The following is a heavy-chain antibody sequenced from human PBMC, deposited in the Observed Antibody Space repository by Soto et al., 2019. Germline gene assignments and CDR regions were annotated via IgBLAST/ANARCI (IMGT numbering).Heavy chain of an antibody. D-gene: IGHD6-19*01. CDR3: ARPPPGIAVAGTDYYYGMDV. V-gene: IGHV5-51*01. CDR1: GYXFTSYL. CDR2: IYPGDSDT. J-gene: IGHJ6*02. Sequence: PXEXLKISCKSSGYXFTSYLLVWVRHMPGKGLELMGIIYPGDSDTRYSPSFQGQVTISADKSIRTAYLKWRSLKASDTAMYYCARPPPGIAVAGTDYYYGMDVWGQGTTGTVSS.